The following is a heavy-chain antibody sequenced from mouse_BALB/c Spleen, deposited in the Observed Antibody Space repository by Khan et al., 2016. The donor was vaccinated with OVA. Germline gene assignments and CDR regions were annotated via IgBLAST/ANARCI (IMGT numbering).Heavy chain of an antibody. CDR3: ARSPYGNFAY. CDR1: GFTFSTYA. J-gene: IGHJ3*01. CDR2: ISSDGDYT. Sequence: DVMLVESGGGLVKPGGSLKLSCAASGFTFSTYAMSWVRQTPEKRLEWVATISSDGDYTYYPDNVPGRFTISRDNAKNTLYLQMSSLRSEDTALYYCARSPYGNFAYWGQGTLVTVSA. V-gene: IGHV5-9*03. D-gene: IGHD2-10*02.